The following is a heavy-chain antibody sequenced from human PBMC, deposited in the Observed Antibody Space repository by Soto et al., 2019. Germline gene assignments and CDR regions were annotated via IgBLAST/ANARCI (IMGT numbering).Heavy chain of an antibody. V-gene: IGHV4-4*02. D-gene: IGHD3-3*02. CDR2: ISHSGST. CDR3: AARHFWNGTWTDTRLDY. CDR1: GEAINSSHG. J-gene: IGHJ4*02. Sequence: SETLSLTCAVSGEAINSSHGLNLLRHPPGKALDWIGQISHSGSTNYNPSLTSRVTISVDKSKNHFSLKLTSLTSADTAVYYCAARHFWNGTWTDTRLDYWGQVPLVTVSS.